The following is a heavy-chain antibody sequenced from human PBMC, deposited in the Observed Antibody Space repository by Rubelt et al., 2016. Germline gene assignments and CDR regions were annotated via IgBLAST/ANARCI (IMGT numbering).Heavy chain of an antibody. V-gene: IGHV4-31*03. J-gene: IGHJ3*02. Sequence: QVQLQESGPGLVKPSQTLSLTCTVSGGSISSGGYYWSWIRQHPGKGLEWIGYIYYSGSTNYNPSLKSRVTISVDTSKNQFSLKLSSVTAADTAVYYCARVGRGLRNDAFDIWGQGTMVTVSS. CDR1: GGSISSGGYY. CDR3: ARVGRGLRNDAFDI. CDR2: IYYSGST. D-gene: IGHD4-17*01.